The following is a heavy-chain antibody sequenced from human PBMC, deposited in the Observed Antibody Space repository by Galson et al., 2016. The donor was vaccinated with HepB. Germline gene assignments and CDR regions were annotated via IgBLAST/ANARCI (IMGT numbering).Heavy chain of an antibody. V-gene: IGHV4-34*01. D-gene: IGHD3-3*01. CDR2: INHSGDT. Sequence: SETLSLTCVVYGGAFSGYYCTWIRQPPGKGLEWIGEINHSGDTNYNPSLKSHVNMSVDTSKKQISLKLTSVNAADTAVYYCERGFPFGPRRSGFRVWGQGTLAIVSS. J-gene: IGHJ4*02. CDR1: GGAFSGYY. CDR3: ERGFPFGPRRSGFRV.